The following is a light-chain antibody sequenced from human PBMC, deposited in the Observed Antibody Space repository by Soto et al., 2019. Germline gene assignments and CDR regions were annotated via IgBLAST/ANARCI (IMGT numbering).Light chain of an antibody. CDR2: DVS. CDR1: QGVTTN. Sequence: KIITAYSGPPSVSPGGRTTPSFRAAQGVTTNFAWYQQKSGQSPRLLIYDVSNRATGVPARFSGSGSETDFTLTISGLRSEDSAVYFCQQYNNWPFSFGQGTRLEI. V-gene: IGKV3-15*01. CDR3: QQYNNWPFS. J-gene: IGKJ5*01.